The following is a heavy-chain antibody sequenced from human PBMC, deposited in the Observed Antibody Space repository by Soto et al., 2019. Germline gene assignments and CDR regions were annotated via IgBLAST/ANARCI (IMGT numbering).Heavy chain of an antibody. CDR1: GGSISGTSW. D-gene: IGHD2-15*01. Sequence: TSETLSLTCAVAGGSISGTSWWTWVRQPPGKGLEWIGEVYHSGSTNYNPSLKSRVTISVLKSKNQFSLKLYSVTAADTAVYYCARFDCSGGSCSQFDYWGQGTLVTVS. CDR3: ARFDCSGGSCSQFDY. V-gene: IGHV4-4*02. CDR2: VYHSGST. J-gene: IGHJ4*02.